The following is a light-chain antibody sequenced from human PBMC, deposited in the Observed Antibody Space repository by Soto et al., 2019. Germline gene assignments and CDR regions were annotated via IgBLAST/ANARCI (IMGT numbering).Light chain of an antibody. J-gene: IGLJ3*02. Sequence: QTVVTQEASLSVSPGGTVTLTCGLNSGSVSTSHYPSWYQQTPGQPPRTLILNIESRPSGVPERFSGTIIGRRAALTITGAHSEEEDYYYCMLCVATGVWVFGGGTKLTVL. CDR3: MLCVATGVWV. CDR2: NIE. V-gene: IGLV8-61*01. CDR1: SGSVSTSHY.